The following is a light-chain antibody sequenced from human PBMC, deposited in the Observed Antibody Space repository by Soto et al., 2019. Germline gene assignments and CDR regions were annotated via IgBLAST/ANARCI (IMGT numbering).Light chain of an antibody. Sequence: VLTQPPSASGTPGQGVTISCSGSTSNIGSSYVYWYQQLPGTAPKLLIYRNNQRPSGVPDRFSGSKSGTSASLAISGLRSDDEADYFCATWDDSLNGFYVFGTGTKVTVL. J-gene: IGLJ1*01. CDR2: RNN. V-gene: IGLV1-47*01. CDR3: ATWDDSLNGFYV. CDR1: TSNIGSSY.